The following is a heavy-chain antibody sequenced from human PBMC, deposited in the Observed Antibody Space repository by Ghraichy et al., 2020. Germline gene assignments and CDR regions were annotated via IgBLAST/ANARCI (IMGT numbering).Heavy chain of an antibody. V-gene: IGHV4-59*01. CDR2: ISYSGSA. D-gene: IGHD1-26*01. CDR1: SGSMSYYY. CDR3: ARTGGTNYVDWYFDL. J-gene: IGHJ2*01. Sequence: SETLSLTCTVSSGSMSYYYWSLIRQPPGKGLEWIGYISYSGSATYNPSLKRPVTISVDTSKNQFSLKLSSVTAADTAVYYCARTGGTNYVDWYFDLWGRGTLVTVSS.